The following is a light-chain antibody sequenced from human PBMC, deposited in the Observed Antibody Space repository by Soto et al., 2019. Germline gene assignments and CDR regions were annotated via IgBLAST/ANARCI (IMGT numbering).Light chain of an antibody. V-gene: IGKV1-39*01. CDR3: QQIYVAPVT. CDR1: QSISSC. Sequence: DIQMTQSPSSLSASVGDRVTITFRASQSISSCLNWYQQKPGKAPKLLIYAASNLQSGVPSRFSGSESGTDFILTISSLQPEDFATYYCQQIYVAPVTFGQGTKVEIK. J-gene: IGKJ1*01. CDR2: AAS.